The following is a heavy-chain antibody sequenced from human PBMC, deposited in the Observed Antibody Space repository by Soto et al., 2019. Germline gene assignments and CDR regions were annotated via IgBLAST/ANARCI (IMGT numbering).Heavy chain of an antibody. CDR1: GFTFSNYA. D-gene: IGHD2-15*01. J-gene: IGHJ4*02. Sequence: QVQLVESGGGVVQPGRSLRLSCAASGFTFSNYAMHWVRQAPGKGLEWVAVISYDGSNKYYADSVKGRFTFSRDNSKNTLYLQMNSLRAEDTAVYYCAREGVAATSINFDYWGQGTLVTVSS. CDR2: ISYDGSNK. CDR3: AREGVAATSINFDY. V-gene: IGHV3-30-3*01.